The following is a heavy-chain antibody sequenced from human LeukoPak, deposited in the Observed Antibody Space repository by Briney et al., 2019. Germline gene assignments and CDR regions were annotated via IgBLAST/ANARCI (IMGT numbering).Heavy chain of an antibody. CDR3: ARDKPGDYDSTLNWFDP. D-gene: IGHD3-22*01. J-gene: IGHJ5*02. V-gene: IGHV3-33*01. CDR1: GFTFSSYG. CDR2: IWYDGSNK. Sequence: GGSLRLSCAASGFTFSSYGMHWVRQAPGKGLEWVAVIWYDGSNKYYADSVKGRFTISRDNSKNTLCLQMNSLRAEDTAVYYCARDKPGDYDSTLNWFDPWGQGTLVTVSS.